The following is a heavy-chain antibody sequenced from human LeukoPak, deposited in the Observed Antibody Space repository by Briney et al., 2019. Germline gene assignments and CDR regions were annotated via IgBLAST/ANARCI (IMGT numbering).Heavy chain of an antibody. CDR2: INPNSGGI. D-gene: IGHD3-10*01. J-gene: IGHJ4*02. Sequence: ASVKVSCEASGYTFTGCYMHWVRQAPGQGLEWMGWINPNSGGINYAQKFQGRVTMTRDTSISTAYMELSRLRSDDTAVYYCARDQPYYYGSGSSSHSDYWGQGTLVTVSS. CDR1: GYTFTGCY. V-gene: IGHV1-2*02. CDR3: ARDQPYYYGSGSSSHSDY.